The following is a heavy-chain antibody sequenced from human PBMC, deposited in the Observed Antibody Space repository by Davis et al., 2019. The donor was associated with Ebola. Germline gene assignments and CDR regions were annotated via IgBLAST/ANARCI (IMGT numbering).Heavy chain of an antibody. CDR1: GFTFSNYW. V-gene: IGHV3-74*01. J-gene: IGHJ4*02. D-gene: IGHD2-15*01. Sequence: PGGSLRLSCAASGFTFSNYWMHWVRQAPGKGLVWVSRINTDESSTNYADSVQGRFTISRDNAKNTLYLQMNSLRAEDTAVYYCARDLYCSGGSCYNYWGQGTLVTVSS. CDR3: ARDLYCSGGSCYNY. CDR2: INTDESST.